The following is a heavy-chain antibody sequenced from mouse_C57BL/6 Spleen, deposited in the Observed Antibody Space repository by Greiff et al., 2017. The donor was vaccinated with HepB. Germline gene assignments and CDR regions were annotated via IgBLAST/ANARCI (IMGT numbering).Heavy chain of an antibody. CDR3: ARKGLFYAMDY. CDR1: GYSFTGYY. V-gene: IGHV1-42*01. D-gene: IGHD3-3*01. CDR2: INPSTGGT. J-gene: IGHJ4*01. Sequence: EVKLMESGPELVKPGASVKISCKASGYSFTGYYMNWVKQSPEKSLEWIGEINPSTGGTTYNQKFKAKATLTVDKSSSTAYMQLKSLTSEDSAVYYCARKGLFYAMDYWGQGTSVTVSS.